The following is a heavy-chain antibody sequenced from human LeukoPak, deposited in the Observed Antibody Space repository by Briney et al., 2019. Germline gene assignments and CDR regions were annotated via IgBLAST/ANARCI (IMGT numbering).Heavy chain of an antibody. Sequence: SGGSLSLSCAASGFSFSTYSMIWVRQAPGKGLEWVSSVSGTSEYIYYADSVRGRFTISRDNAKNTVYLQMNSLRAEDTAVYYCTRWYSSGWYSDYWGQGTLVTVSS. D-gene: IGHD6-19*01. CDR2: VSGTSEYI. J-gene: IGHJ4*02. CDR3: TRWYSSGWYSDY. CDR1: GFSFSTYS. V-gene: IGHV3-21*06.